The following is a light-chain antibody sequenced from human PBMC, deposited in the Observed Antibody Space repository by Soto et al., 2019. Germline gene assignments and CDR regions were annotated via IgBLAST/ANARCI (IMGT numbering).Light chain of an antibody. CDR3: SSYTSTSTYV. J-gene: IGLJ1*01. CDR1: SYDVGNYNY. Sequence: QSVLTQPASMSGPPGQSITISCIGTSYDVGNYNYVSWYQHHADRAPKLIIYDVSSRPSGVSDRFSGSKSGNTASLTISGLQPEDEANYYCSSYTSTSTYVFGTRTKVTVL. V-gene: IGLV2-14*03. CDR2: DVS.